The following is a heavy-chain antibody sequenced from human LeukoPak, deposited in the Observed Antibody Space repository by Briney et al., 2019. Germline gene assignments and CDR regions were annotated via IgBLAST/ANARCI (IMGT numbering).Heavy chain of an antibody. J-gene: IGHJ4*02. D-gene: IGHD3-16*02. CDR3: ASSFMITFGGIIDPAPVFDY. CDR1: GGTFSSYS. V-gene: IGHV1-69*06. CDR2: IIPIFGTS. Sequence: SVKVSCKASGGTFSSYSISWLRQAPGQGLEWMGGIIPIFGTSKYAQKFQGRVTITADKSTSTAYMELSSLTSEDTAVYYCASSFMITFGGIIDPAPVFDYWGQGTLVTVSS.